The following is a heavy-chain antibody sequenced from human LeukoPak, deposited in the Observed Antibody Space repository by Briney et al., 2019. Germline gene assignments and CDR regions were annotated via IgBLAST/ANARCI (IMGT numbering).Heavy chain of an antibody. CDR3: AREPSESFIDY. Sequence: ASVKVSCKASGYTFTNYGVNWVRQAPGQGLEWMGWISPYNDNTKYAQNLQGRVTMTTDTSTSTAYMELRSLRSDDTAVYYCAREPSESFIDYWGQGTLVTVSS. CDR1: GYTFTNYG. V-gene: IGHV1-18*01. CDR2: ISPYNDNT. D-gene: IGHD1-26*01. J-gene: IGHJ4*02.